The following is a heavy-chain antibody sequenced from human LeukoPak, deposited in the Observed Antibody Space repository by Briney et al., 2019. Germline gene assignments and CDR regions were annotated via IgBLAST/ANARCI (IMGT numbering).Heavy chain of an antibody. V-gene: IGHV1-2*02. J-gene: IGHJ4*02. D-gene: IGHD3-10*01. Sequence: ASVKVSCKASGYTFTGHYMHWVRQAPGQGLDWMGWINPNSGGTNYAQKFQGRVTMTRDTSFSTAYMELSRLRSDDAGVYYCARGRNGSNGSDPITDSGWGQGTLVTVSS. CDR3: ARGRNGSNGSDPITDSG. CDR1: GYTFTGHY. CDR2: INPNSGGT.